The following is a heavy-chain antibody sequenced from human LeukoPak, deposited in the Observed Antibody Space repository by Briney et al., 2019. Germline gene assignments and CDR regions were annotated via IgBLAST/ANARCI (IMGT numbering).Heavy chain of an antibody. V-gene: IGHV3-30*02. J-gene: IGHJ6*03. CDR2: IRYDGSNK. Sequence: GGSLRLSCAASGFTFSSYWMSWVRQAPGKGLEWVAFIRYDGSNKYYADSVKGRFTISRDNSKNTLYLQMNSLRAEDTAVYYCAKAPRFGDHAAEYFYYYMDVWGKGTTVTVSS. CDR3: AKAPRFGDHAAEYFYYYMDV. D-gene: IGHD3-16*01. CDR1: GFTFSSYW.